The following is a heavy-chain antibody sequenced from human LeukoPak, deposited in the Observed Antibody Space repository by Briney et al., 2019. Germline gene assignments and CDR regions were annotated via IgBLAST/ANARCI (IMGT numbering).Heavy chain of an antibody. CDR2: IYSGGST. CDR1: GFTVSSNY. CDR3: ARDWGTSSSYLVN. D-gene: IGHD6-6*01. V-gene: IGHV3-66*02. Sequence: TGGSLRLSCAASGFTVSSNYMSWVRQAPGKGLEWVSVIYSGGSTYYADSMKGRFTISRDNSKNTLYLQMNSLRAEDTAVYYCARDWGTSSSYLVNWGQGTLVTVSS. J-gene: IGHJ4*02.